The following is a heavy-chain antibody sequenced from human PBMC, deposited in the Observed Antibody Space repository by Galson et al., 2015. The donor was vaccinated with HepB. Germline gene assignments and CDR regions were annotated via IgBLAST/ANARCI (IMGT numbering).Heavy chain of an antibody. V-gene: IGHV3-23*01. CDR2: ISGSGGST. J-gene: IGHJ4*02. D-gene: IGHD2-21*01. CDR3: AKAGPSNIVVVIATFDY. Sequence: SLRLSCAASGFTFSSYAMSWVRQAPGKGLEWVSAISGSGGSTYYADSVKGRFTISRDNSKNTLYLQMNSLRAEDTAVYYCAKAGPSNIVVVIATFDYWGQGTLVTVSS. CDR1: GFTFSSYA.